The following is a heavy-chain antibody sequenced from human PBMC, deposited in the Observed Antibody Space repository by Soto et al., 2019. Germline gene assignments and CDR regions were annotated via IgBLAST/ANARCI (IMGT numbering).Heavy chain of an antibody. Sequence: ASVKVSCKASGYTFTSYYIHWVRQAPGQGLEWMGIINPSGGSTSYAQKFQGRVTMTRDTSTSTVYMELSSLRSEDTAVYYCARDIAVAGTVYWGQGTLVTVYS. J-gene: IGHJ4*02. V-gene: IGHV1-46*03. CDR1: GYTFTSYY. D-gene: IGHD6-19*01. CDR2: INPSGGST. CDR3: ARDIAVAGTVY.